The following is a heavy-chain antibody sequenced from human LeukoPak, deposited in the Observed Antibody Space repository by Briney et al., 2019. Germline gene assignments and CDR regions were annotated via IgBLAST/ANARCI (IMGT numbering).Heavy chain of an antibody. CDR1: GGSISSYY. J-gene: IGHJ5*02. Sequence: SETLSLTCTVSGGSISSYYWSWIRQPPGKGLEWIGYIYNSGSTNYNPSLKGRVTISVDTSKNQFSLKLSSVTAADTAVYYCARGGCSGGSCYFRELDWFDPWGQGTLVTVSS. V-gene: IGHV4-59*01. D-gene: IGHD2-15*01. CDR3: ARGGCSGGSCYFRELDWFDP. CDR2: IYNSGST.